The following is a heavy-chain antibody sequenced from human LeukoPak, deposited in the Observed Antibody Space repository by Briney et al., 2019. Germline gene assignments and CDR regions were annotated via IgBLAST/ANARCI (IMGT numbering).Heavy chain of an antibody. D-gene: IGHD2-15*01. CDR1: GFPVNTYA. Sequence: GGSLRVSCSASGFPVNTYAILWVRQDPGKGLEYVAGISSNGDNTDFADSAKGRFTISRDNSKSTLFLQMNSLRAEDTAVYFCTRDSALLGVAFDLWGQGTVVTVSS. J-gene: IGHJ3*01. CDR3: TRDSALLGVAFDL. V-gene: IGHV3-64D*06. CDR2: ISSNGDNT.